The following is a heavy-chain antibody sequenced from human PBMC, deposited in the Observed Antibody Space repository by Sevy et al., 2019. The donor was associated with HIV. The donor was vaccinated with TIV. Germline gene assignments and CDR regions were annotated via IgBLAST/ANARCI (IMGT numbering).Heavy chain of an antibody. CDR2: IKQDGSEK. CDR1: GFTFSSFF. D-gene: IGHD1-20*01. J-gene: IGHJ6*02. Sequence: GGSLRLSCAASGFTFSSFFMSWVRQAPGKGLEWVANIKQDGSEKYYLDSVKGRFTISRDNARNSVYLQMNSLRAEDTGVYYCARDLTAPYYYYGMDVWGHGTMVTVSS. CDR3: ARDLTAPYYYYGMDV. V-gene: IGHV3-7*01.